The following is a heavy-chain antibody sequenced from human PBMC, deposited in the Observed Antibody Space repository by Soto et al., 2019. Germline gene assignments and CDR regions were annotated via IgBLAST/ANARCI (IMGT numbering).Heavy chain of an antibody. Sequence: SVGGLVQPGGSLRLSCAASGFTFSSYAMSWVRQAPGKGLEWVSAISGSGGSTYYADSVKGRFTISRDNSKNTLYLQMNSLRAEDTAVYYCAKPANPSTPNKAVDAPYWGQGTLVTVSS. CDR2: ISGSGGST. CDR1: GFTFSSYA. D-gene: IGHD6-19*01. CDR3: AKPANPSTPNKAVDAPY. V-gene: IGHV3-23*01. J-gene: IGHJ4*02.